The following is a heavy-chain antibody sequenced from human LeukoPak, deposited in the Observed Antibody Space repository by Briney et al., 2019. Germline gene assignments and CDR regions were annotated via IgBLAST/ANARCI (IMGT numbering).Heavy chain of an antibody. V-gene: IGHV3-21*01. CDR2: ISSSSKYI. CDR1: GFTFSSYS. D-gene: IGHD5-18*01. CDR3: AREGGGYSYGQFDY. Sequence: GGSLRLSCAASGFTFSSYSMNWVRQAPGKGLEWVSSISSSSKYIYYADSVKGRFTISRDNAKNSLYLQMNSLRAEDTAVYYCAREGGGYSYGQFDYWGQGTLVTVSS. J-gene: IGHJ4*02.